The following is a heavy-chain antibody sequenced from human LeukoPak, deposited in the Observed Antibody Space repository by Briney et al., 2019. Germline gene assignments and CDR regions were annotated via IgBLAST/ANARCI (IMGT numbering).Heavy chain of an antibody. CDR2: FDPEDGET. CDR1: GYTLTELS. J-gene: IGHJ4*02. Sequence: ASVRVSCKVSGYTLTELSMHWVRQAPGKGLEWMGGFDPEDGETIYAQKFQGRVTMTEDTSTDTAYMELSSLRSEDTAVYYRATDSEYQLLFDYWGQGTLVTVSS. D-gene: IGHD2-2*01. CDR3: ATDSEYQLLFDY. V-gene: IGHV1-24*01.